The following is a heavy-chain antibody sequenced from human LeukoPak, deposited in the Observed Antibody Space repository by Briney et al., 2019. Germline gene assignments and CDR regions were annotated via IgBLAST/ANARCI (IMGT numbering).Heavy chain of an antibody. V-gene: IGHV4-59*08. Sequence: SETLSLTCTVSGGSISSYYWSWIRQPPGKGLEWIGYIYYSGSTNYNPSLKSRVTISVDTSKNQFSLKLSSVTAADTAVYYCASXXCSGGSCSLDYWGQGTLVTV. CDR1: GGSISSYY. CDR3: ASXXCSGGSCSLDY. CDR2: IYYSGST. J-gene: IGHJ4*02. D-gene: IGHD2-15*01.